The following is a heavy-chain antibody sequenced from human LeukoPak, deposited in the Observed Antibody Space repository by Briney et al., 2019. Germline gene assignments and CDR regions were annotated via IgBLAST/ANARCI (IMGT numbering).Heavy chain of an antibody. CDR1: GGSISSYY. D-gene: IGHD2-15*01. J-gene: IGHJ4*02. V-gene: IGHV4-59*12. Sequence: SETLSLTCTVSGGSISSYYWSWIRQPPGKGLEWIGYIYYSGSTNYNPSLKSRVTISVDTSKNQFSLKLSSVTAADTAVYYCAREFPEVVAAIDYWGQGTLVTVSS. CDR3: AREFPEVVAAIDY. CDR2: IYYSGST.